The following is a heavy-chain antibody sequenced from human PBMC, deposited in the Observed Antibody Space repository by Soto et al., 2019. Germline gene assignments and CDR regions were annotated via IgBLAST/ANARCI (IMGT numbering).Heavy chain of an antibody. Sequence: QVQLQESGPGLVKPSETLSLTCIVSGGSISSYYWSWIRQPPGKGLEWIGYIYYSGSTNYNPSLKSRVTISVDTSKNQFSLKLSSVTAADTAVYYCARRWGSAADYWGQGTLVTVSS. CDR3: ARRWGSAADY. CDR1: GGSISSYY. D-gene: IGHD2-15*01. CDR2: IYYSGST. J-gene: IGHJ4*02. V-gene: IGHV4-59*08.